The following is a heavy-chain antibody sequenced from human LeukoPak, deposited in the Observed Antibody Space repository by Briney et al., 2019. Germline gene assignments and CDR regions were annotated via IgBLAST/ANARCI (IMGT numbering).Heavy chain of an antibody. CDR3: ARDSEMAEPYFDY. CDR2: ISSSSTI. D-gene: IGHD5-24*01. CDR1: GFTFSSYS. J-gene: IGHJ4*02. V-gene: IGHV3-48*04. Sequence: GGSLRLSCAASGFTFSSYSMNWVRQAPGKGLEWVSYISSSSTIYYADSVKGRFTISRDNAKNSLYLQRNSLRAEDTAVYYCARDSEMAEPYFDYWGQGTLVTVSS.